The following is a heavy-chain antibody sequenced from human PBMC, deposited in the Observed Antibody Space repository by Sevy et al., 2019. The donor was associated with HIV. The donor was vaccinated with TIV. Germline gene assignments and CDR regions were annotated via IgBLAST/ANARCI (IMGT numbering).Heavy chain of an antibody. J-gene: IGHJ4*02. Sequence: SETLSLTCTVSGGSISSYYWNWIRQPAGKGLEWIGRIYTSGSTNYNPSLKSRITMSVDTSKNQFSLKVSSVTAADTAVYYCAREVGGYCSGGNCYWDYWGQGTLVTVSS. CDR1: GGSISSYY. D-gene: IGHD2-15*01. CDR3: AREVGGYCSGGNCYWDY. CDR2: IYTSGST. V-gene: IGHV4-4*07.